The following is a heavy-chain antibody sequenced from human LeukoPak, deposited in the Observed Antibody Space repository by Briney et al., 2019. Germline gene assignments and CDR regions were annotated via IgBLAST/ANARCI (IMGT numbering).Heavy chain of an antibody. Sequence: SETLSLTCTVSGDAISSYYWSWIRQSPGKGLKWIGYIYYSGSTNYNPSLKSRVTISVGTSKNQFSLKLSSVTAADTAVYYCARVGVGYFDSSDYYRPDAFDIWGQGTMVTVSS. CDR2: IYYSGST. V-gene: IGHV4-59*01. CDR1: GDAISSYY. CDR3: ARVGVGYFDSSDYYRPDAFDI. D-gene: IGHD3-22*01. J-gene: IGHJ3*02.